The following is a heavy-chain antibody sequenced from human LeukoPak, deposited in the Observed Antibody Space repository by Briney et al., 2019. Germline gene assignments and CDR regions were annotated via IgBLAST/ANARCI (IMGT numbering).Heavy chain of an antibody. CDR1: GGSISSGDYY. J-gene: IGHJ2*01. CDR2: IYYSGST. D-gene: IGHD3-22*01. V-gene: IGHV4-30-4*01. Sequence: SQTLSLTCTVSGGSISSGDYYWSWIRQPPGKGLEWIGYIYYSGSTYYNPSLKSRVTISVDTSKNQFSLKLSSVTAADTAVYYCARTPMYYYDSSGYPRNWYFDLWGRGTLVTVSS. CDR3: ARTPMYYYDSSGYPRNWYFDL.